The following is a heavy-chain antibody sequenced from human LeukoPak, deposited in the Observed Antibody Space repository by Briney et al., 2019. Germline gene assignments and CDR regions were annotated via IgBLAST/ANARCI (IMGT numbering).Heavy chain of an antibody. V-gene: IGHV4-39*01. J-gene: IGHJ4*02. CDR3: ASIYGSGSYLDY. D-gene: IGHD3-10*01. CDR2: IYYSGST. CDR1: GGFISSSSYY. Sequence: KTSETLSLTCTVSGGFISSSSYYWGWIRQPPGKGLEWIGSIYYSGSTYYNPSLKSRVTISVDTSKNQFSLKLSSVTAADTAVYYCASIYGSGSYLDYWGQGTLVTVSS.